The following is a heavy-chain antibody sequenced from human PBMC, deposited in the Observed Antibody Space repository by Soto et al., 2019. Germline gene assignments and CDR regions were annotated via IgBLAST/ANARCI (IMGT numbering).Heavy chain of an antibody. CDR1: EFSFSSYA. Sequence: GGSLRLSCTASEFSFSSYAMHWIRQSPGKGLEWVAVISFNGNSLHYADSVKDRFTISRDNSKSTLYLQMNNMRTEDTAVYYCARTFDTITYYFGYWGQGTLVTVSS. J-gene: IGHJ4*02. D-gene: IGHD3-9*01. CDR2: ISFNGNSL. V-gene: IGHV3-30-3*01. CDR3: ARTFDTITYYFGY.